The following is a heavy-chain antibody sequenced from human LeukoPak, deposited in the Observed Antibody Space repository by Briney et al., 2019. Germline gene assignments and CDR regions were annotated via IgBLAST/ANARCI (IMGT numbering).Heavy chain of an antibody. J-gene: IGHJ6*03. Sequence: GGSLRLSCAASGFDFSSYAVSWVRQAPGKGLEWVSAITGSGGSTYYAESAKGRFTISRDNSKNTLYLHMNSLRADDTAVYYCAKMEGQRLYDYCMDVWGRGTTVTVSS. CDR3: AKMEGQRLYDYCMDV. CDR2: ITGSGGST. V-gene: IGHV3-23*01. D-gene: IGHD3-3*01. CDR1: GFDFSSYA.